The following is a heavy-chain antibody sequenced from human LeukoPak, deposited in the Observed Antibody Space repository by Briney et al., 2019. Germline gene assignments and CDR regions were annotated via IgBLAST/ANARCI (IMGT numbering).Heavy chain of an antibody. J-gene: IGHJ4*02. CDR2: IYYSGST. D-gene: IGHD3-22*01. CDR3: ASTYDPAAPFDY. V-gene: IGHV4-59*01. Sequence: SETLSLTCTVSGGSISSYYWSWVRQPPGKGLEWIGYIYYSGSTNYNPSLNSRVTISVDTSKIQFSLKLSSVTAADTAVYYCASTYDPAAPFDYWGQGTLVTVSS. CDR1: GGSISSYY.